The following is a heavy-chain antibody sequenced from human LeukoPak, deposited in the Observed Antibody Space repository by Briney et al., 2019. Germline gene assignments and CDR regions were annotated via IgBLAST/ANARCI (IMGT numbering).Heavy chain of an antibody. CDR3: ARDTYYYDSSGYPVGYFDY. Sequence: SETLSLTCTVSGGSISSYYWSWIRQPPGKGLEWIGYIYYSGSTNYNPSLKSRVTISVDTSKNQFSLRLSSVTAADTAVYYCARDTYYYDSSGYPVGYFDYWGQGTLVTVSP. J-gene: IGHJ4*02. D-gene: IGHD3-22*01. V-gene: IGHV4-59*01. CDR1: GGSISSYY. CDR2: IYYSGST.